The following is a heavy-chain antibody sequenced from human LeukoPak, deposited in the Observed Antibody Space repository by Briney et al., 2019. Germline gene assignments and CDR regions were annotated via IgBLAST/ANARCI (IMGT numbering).Heavy chain of an antibody. V-gene: IGHV3-53*04. Sequence: GGSLRLSCAASGFTVSSNYMSWVRQAPGKGLEWVSVIYSGGSTYYADSVKGRFTISRHNSKNTLYPQMNSLRAEDTAVYYCARSSIAAAGPNLFDYWGQGTLVTVSS. CDR1: GFTVSSNY. J-gene: IGHJ4*02. D-gene: IGHD6-13*01. CDR2: IYSGGST. CDR3: ARSSIAAAGPNLFDY.